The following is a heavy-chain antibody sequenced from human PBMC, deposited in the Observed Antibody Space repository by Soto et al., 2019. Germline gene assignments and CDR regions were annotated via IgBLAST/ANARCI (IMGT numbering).Heavy chain of an antibody. J-gene: IGHJ4*02. D-gene: IGHD6-19*01. CDR3: ASAGGLGAVAADY. V-gene: IGHV4-30-2*01. Sequence: QLQLQESGSGLVKPSQTLSLTCAVSGGSISSGGYSWSWIRHPPGKGLEWIGYIYHSGSTYYNPSLKSRVTISVDRSKHQFSLKLSSVTAADTAVYYCASAGGLGAVAADYWGQGTLVTVSS. CDR1: GGSISSGGYS. CDR2: IYHSGST.